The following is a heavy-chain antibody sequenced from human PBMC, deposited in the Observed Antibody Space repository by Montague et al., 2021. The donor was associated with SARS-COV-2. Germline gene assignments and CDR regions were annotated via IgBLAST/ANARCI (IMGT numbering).Heavy chain of an antibody. CDR1: GFTFSSHG. J-gene: IGHJ4*02. V-gene: IGHV3-33*01. Sequence: SLRLSCAASGFTFSSHGMHWVRQAPGKGLEWVAVMWYDRSKANYADSVKGRFTISRDNSEHMLYLQLNSLRAEDTAVYYCARVTYSSTSGTLDFWGRGTLVTVSS. D-gene: IGHD6-13*01. CDR2: MWYDRSKA. CDR3: ARVTYSSTSGTLDF.